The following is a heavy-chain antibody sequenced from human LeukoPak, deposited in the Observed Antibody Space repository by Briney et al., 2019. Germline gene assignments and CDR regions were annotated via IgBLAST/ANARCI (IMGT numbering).Heavy chain of an antibody. V-gene: IGHV3-30-3*01. D-gene: IGHD3-16*02. Sequence: GGSLRLSCAASGFTFSSYAMHWVRQAPGKGLEWVAVISYDGSNKYYADSVKGRFTISRDNSKSTLYLQMNSLRAEDTAVYYCARNPTDYVWGSYPWEAFDIWGQGTMVTVSS. CDR1: GFTFSSYA. CDR3: ARNPTDYVWGSYPWEAFDI. J-gene: IGHJ3*02. CDR2: ISYDGSNK.